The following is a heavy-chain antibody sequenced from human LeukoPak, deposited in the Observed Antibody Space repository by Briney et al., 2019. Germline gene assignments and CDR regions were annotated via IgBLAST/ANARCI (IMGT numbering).Heavy chain of an antibody. J-gene: IGHJ6*02. CDR3: ARGRARGPFSRYYYGMDV. CDR2: INHSGST. Sequence: PSETLSLTCAVYGGSFSGYYWSWIRQPPGKGLEWIGEINHSGSTNYNPSLKSRVTISVGTSKNQFSLKLSSVTAADTAVYYCARGRARGPFSRYYYGMDVWGQGTTVTVSS. CDR1: GGSFSGYY. V-gene: IGHV4-34*01. D-gene: IGHD5-12*01.